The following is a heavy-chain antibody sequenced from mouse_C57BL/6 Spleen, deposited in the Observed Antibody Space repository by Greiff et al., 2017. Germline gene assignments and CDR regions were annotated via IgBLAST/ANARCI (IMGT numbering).Heavy chain of an antibody. J-gene: IGHJ4*01. CDR3: ARFADCYGSYYAMDY. CDR1: GYTFTGYW. D-gene: IGHD2-3*01. Sequence: QVQLQQSGAELMKPGASVKLSCKATGYTFTGYWIEWVKQRPGHGLEWIGEILPGNGSTNYNEKFKGKATFTANTSSNTAYMQLSSLTTEDSSIYYGARFADCYGSYYAMDYWGQGTSVTVSS. CDR2: ILPGNGST. V-gene: IGHV1-9*01.